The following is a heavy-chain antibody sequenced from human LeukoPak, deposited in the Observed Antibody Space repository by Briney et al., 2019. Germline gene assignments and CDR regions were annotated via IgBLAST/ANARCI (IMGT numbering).Heavy chain of an antibody. J-gene: IGHJ4*02. CDR3: AKGPNDSSNYLFDY. Sequence: GSLRLSCAASGFTFSSYAMSWVRQAPGKGLEWVSVISGSGGSTYYADSVKGRFTISRDNSKNTLYLQMNSLRAEDTAVYYCAKGPNDSSNYLFDYWGQGTLVTVSS. CDR2: ISGSGGST. D-gene: IGHD4-11*01. CDR1: GFTFSSYA. V-gene: IGHV3-23*01.